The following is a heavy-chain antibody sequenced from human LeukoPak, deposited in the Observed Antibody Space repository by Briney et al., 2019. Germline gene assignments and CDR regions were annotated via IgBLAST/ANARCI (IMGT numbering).Heavy chain of an antibody. V-gene: IGHV4-31*03. CDR1: GGSITSDSYY. CDR2: IYYSGSN. CDR3: ARGKDSSDYFDY. J-gene: IGHJ4*02. D-gene: IGHD3-22*01. Sequence: PSETLSLTCTVSGGSITSDSYYWSWIRQHPGKGLEWIAYIYYSGSNYYNPSLKNRVTISVDTSKNQFSLELSSVTAADTAVYFCARGKDSSDYFDYWGQGTLVTVSS.